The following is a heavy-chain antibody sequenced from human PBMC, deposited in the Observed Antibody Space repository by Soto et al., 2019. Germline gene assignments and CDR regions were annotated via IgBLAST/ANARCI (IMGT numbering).Heavy chain of an antibody. CDR3: ASATVVAATFDF. CDR1: GFAFRSDN. CDR2: ISSGSSNI. Sequence: EVQLVESGGGLVKPGGSLTLSCAASGFAFRSDNMNWVRQAPGKGLAWVASISSGSSNIYYADSVKGRFTISRDNAKSPLFLQMDSLRAEDSAVYYCASATVVAATFDFWGQGTLVTVSS. J-gene: IGHJ4*02. D-gene: IGHD2-15*01. V-gene: IGHV3-21*01.